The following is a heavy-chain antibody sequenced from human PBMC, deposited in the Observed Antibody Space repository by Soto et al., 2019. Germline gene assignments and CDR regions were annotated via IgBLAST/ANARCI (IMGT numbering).Heavy chain of an antibody. D-gene: IGHD7-27*01. CDR3: AKTGDAFDI. Sequence: GGSLRLSCAASGFTFDDYAMHWVRQAPGKGLEWVSGISWNSGSIGYADSVKGRFTISRDNAKNSLYLQMNSLRAEDTALYYCAKTGDAFDIWGQGTMVTVSS. V-gene: IGHV3-9*01. CDR1: GFTFDDYA. CDR2: ISWNSGSI. J-gene: IGHJ3*02.